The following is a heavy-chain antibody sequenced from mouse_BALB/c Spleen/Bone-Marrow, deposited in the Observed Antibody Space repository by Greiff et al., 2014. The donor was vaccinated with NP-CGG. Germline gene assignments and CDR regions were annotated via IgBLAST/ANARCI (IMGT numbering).Heavy chain of an antibody. J-gene: IGHJ2*01. V-gene: IGHV4-1*02. CDR1: GFDFSRYW. Sequence: DVKLVESGGGLVQPGGSLKLSCAASGFDFSRYWMSWVRQAPGKGLEWIGEINPDSSTTNYTPSLKDKFIISRDNAKNTLYLQMSKVRSEDTALYYCARQGYYGKGDYWGQGTTLTVSA. CDR2: INPDSSTT. CDR3: ARQGYYGKGDY. D-gene: IGHD2-1*01.